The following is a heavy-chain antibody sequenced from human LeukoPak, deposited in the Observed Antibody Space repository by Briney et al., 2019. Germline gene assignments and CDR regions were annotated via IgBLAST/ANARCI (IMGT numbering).Heavy chain of an antibody. CDR1: GGPFSSYT. Sequence: SVKVSCKASGGPFSSYTISWVRQAPGQALEWMGRIIPILGIANYAQKFQGRVTITADKSTSTAYMELSSLRSEDAAVYSCEFAYCSSTSCYYWFDPWGQGTLVTVSS. CDR3: EFAYCSSTSCYYWFDP. V-gene: IGHV1-69*02. D-gene: IGHD2-2*01. CDR2: IIPILGIA. J-gene: IGHJ5*02.